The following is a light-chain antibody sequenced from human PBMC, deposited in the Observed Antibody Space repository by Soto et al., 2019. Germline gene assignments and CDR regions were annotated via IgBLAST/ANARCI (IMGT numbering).Light chain of an antibody. Sequence: EILMTQSPDTRSVSPGERATLCWRAIQSVICNFSSYHQLPVQAPTLLISGASTRATGSPARFSGPGSGTEFSLTLTSLHSSFFAFYYCQHYNNLPRRFCQGTQ. CDR1: QSVICN. J-gene: IGKJ1*01. CDR3: QHYNNLPRR. V-gene: IGKV3-15*01. CDR2: GAS.